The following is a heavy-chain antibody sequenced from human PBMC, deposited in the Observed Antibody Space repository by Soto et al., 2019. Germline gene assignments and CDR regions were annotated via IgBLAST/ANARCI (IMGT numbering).Heavy chain of an antibody. Sequence: QVQLVQSGAEGKKPGASVKVSCKASGYTFTSYAMHWVRQAPGQRLEWMGWINAGNGNTKYSQKFQGRVTITRDTFASTAYMELSSLRSEDTAVYYCARSIVVVTALDYWGQGTLVTVSS. CDR3: ARSIVVVTALDY. J-gene: IGHJ4*02. CDR1: GYTFTSYA. V-gene: IGHV1-3*01. D-gene: IGHD2-21*02. CDR2: INAGNGNT.